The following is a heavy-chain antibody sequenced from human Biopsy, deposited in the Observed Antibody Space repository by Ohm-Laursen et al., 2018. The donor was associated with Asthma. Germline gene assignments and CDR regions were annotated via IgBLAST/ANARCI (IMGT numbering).Heavy chain of an antibody. Sequence: SLRLSCTASGFNFDDYGMNWVRQGPGKGLEWVAGISWNSVSIAYADSVRGRFTISRDNDKTSLYLQMNSLRDGDTAVYFCAKNSRRGSHDPFDIWGQGTMVTVSS. V-gene: IGHV3-9*01. D-gene: IGHD1-26*01. CDR1: GFNFDDYG. CDR3: AKNSRRGSHDPFDI. J-gene: IGHJ3*02. CDR2: ISWNSVSI.